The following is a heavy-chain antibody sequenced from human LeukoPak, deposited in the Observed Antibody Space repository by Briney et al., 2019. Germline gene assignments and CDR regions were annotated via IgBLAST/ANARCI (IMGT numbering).Heavy chain of an antibody. D-gene: IGHD3-22*01. V-gene: IGHV3-66*01. CDR3: AGNYDSSGHYPDYYYYGMDV. CDR2: IYSGGST. CDR1: GFTVSSNY. Sequence: GGSLRLSCAASGFTVSSNYMSWVRQAPGKGLEWVSVIYSGGSTYYADSVKGRFTISRDNSKNTLYLQMNSLRAEDTAVYYCAGNYDSSGHYPDYYYYGMDVWGQGTTVTVSS. J-gene: IGHJ6*02.